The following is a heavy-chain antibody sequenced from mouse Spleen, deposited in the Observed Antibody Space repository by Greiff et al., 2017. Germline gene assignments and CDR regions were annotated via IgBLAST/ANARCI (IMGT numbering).Heavy chain of an antibody. CDR2: INPNNGGT. CDR3: ARGGYYGSRAWFAY. CDR1: GYTFTDYN. Sequence: VQLKQSGPELVKPGASVKIPCKASGYTFTDYNMDWVKQSHGKSLEWIGDINPNNGGTIYNQKFKGKATLTVDKSSSTAYMELRSLTSEDTAVYYCARGGYYGSRAWFAYWGQGTLVTVSA. D-gene: IGHD1-1*01. V-gene: IGHV1-18*01. J-gene: IGHJ3*01.